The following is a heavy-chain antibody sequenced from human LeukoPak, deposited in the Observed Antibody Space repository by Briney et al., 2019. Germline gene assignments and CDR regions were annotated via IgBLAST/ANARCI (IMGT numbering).Heavy chain of an antibody. CDR1: GFTFSTYN. D-gene: IGHD3-22*01. J-gene: IGHJ3*02. V-gene: IGHV3-21*01. CDR2: ITSSSSYA. CDR3: ARDRDPGYNDSSGYRRVNAFDI. Sequence: GGSLRLSCEASGFTFSTYNMNWVRQAPGKRLEWVSSITSSSSYAFYADSVKGRFTISRDNAKNSLYLQMNSLRAEDTAVYYCARDRDPGYNDSSGYRRVNAFDIWGQGTMVTVSS.